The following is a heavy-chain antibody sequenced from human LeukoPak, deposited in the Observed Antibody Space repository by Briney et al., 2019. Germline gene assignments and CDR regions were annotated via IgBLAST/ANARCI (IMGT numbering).Heavy chain of an antibody. CDR3: ARAPLWGAFDI. D-gene: IGHD7-27*01. Sequence: GGSLRLSCAASGFTFSSYSMNWVRQAPGKGLEWVSYISSSSSTIYYADSVKGRFTISRDNAKNSLYLQMNGLRAEDTAVYYCARAPLWGAFDIWGQGTMVTVS. CDR2: ISSSSSTI. J-gene: IGHJ3*02. V-gene: IGHV3-48*01. CDR1: GFTFSSYS.